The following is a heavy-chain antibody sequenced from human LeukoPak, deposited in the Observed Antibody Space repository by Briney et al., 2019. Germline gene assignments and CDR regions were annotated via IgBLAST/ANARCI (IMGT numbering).Heavy chain of an antibody. CDR3: ARDSNRGYYYYYHYYMDV. Sequence: GASVKVSCKASGYTFTSYYMHWVRQAPGQGLEWMGIINPSGGSTSYAQKFQGRVTMTMDMSTSTVYMELSSLRSEDTAVYYCARDSNRGYYYYYHYYMDVWGKGTTVTVSS. J-gene: IGHJ6*03. V-gene: IGHV1-46*01. CDR1: GYTFTSYY. D-gene: IGHD3-22*01. CDR2: INPSGGST.